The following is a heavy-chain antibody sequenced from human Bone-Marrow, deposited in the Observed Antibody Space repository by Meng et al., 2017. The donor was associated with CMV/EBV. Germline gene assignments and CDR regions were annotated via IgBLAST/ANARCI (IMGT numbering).Heavy chain of an antibody. CDR1: GFSFTNTW. V-gene: IGHV3-15*01. D-gene: IGHD5-24*01. CDR2: FKSKSDDGTR. Sequence: GGSLRLSCAASGFSFTNTWMSWVRQAPGKGLEWLGRFKSKSDDGTRDYPAPVKGRFTISRDDSKKTFYLQMNSLKTEDTAVYYCTTGDGTSNAFDFWGQGAMVTVSS. J-gene: IGHJ3*01. CDR3: TTGDGTSNAFDF.